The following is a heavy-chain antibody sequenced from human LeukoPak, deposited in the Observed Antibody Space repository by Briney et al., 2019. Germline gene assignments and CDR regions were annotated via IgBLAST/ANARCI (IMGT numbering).Heavy chain of an antibody. CDR2: ISAYNGNT. CDR3: ARDYRLNYDFWSGYYLVGAFDI. V-gene: IGHV1-18*01. CDR1: GYTFTSYG. D-gene: IGHD3-3*01. Sequence: ASVKVSCKASGYTFTSYGISWVRQAPGQGLEWMGWISAYNGNTNYAQKLQGRVTMTTDTSTSTAYMELRSLRSDDTAVYYCARDYRLNYDFWSGYYLVGAFDIWGQGTMVTVSS. J-gene: IGHJ3*02.